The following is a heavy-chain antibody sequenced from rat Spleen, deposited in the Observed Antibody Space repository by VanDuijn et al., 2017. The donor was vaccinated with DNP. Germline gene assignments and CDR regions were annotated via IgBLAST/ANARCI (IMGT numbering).Heavy chain of an antibody. CDR2: ISYDGSDT. CDR1: RITFSDHN. J-gene: IGHJ4*01. Sequence: EVQLVESGGGLVQPGRSLKLSCAVSRITFSDHNMAWVRQAPKKGLEWVATISYDGSDTYYRDSVKGRFTISRDNAQSTLYLQMDSLRSEDTATYYCARHRTISPYYYAMDAWGQGASVTVSS. CDR3: ARHRTISPYYYAMDA. V-gene: IGHV5-7*01.